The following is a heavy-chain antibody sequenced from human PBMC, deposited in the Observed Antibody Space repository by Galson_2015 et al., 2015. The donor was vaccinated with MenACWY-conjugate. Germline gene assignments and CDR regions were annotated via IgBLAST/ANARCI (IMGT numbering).Heavy chain of an antibody. V-gene: IGHV3-21*01. CDR3: ARGDYYHYGLDV. CDR1: GFTFNSYR. J-gene: IGHJ6*02. CDR2: ISSSSSDI. Sequence: SLRLSCAASGFTFNSYRMNWIRQAPGKGLEWVSSISSSSSDIYYADSVKGRFTISRDDAKNSLYVQMNNLRAEDTALYYCARGDYYHYGLDVWGQGTTVSVSS. D-gene: IGHD3-16*01.